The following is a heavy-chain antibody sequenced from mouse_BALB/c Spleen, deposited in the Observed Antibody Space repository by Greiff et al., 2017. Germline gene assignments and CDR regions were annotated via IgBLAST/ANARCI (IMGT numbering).Heavy chain of an antibody. CDR2: ISSGGSYT. D-gene: IGHD2-1*01. V-gene: IGHV5-6-4*01. Sequence: EVHLVESGGGLVKPGGSLKLSCAASGFTFSSYTMSWVRQTPEKRLEWVATISSGGSYTYYPDSVKGRFTISRDNAKNTLYLQMSSLKSEDTAMYYCTRDEGFYGNYNYAMDYWGQGTSVTVSS. CDR3: TRDEGFYGNYNYAMDY. CDR1: GFTFSSYT. J-gene: IGHJ4*01.